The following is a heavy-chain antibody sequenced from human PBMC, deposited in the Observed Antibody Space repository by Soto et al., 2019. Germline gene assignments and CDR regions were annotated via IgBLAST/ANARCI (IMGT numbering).Heavy chain of an antibody. CDR3: AKQFGTGWYYFDH. CDR2: ISYDGTNK. CDR1: GFTFSTYG. Sequence: QVKLVQSGGGEVQPGRSLRLSCAASGFTFSTYGMHWVRQAPGKGLEWVALISYDGTNKYYGDSVKGRFTISRDNSKNTVYLQMNSLRAEDTAVYYCAKQFGTGWYYFDHWGQGTLVPVSS. V-gene: IGHV3-30*18. D-gene: IGHD6-19*01. J-gene: IGHJ4*02.